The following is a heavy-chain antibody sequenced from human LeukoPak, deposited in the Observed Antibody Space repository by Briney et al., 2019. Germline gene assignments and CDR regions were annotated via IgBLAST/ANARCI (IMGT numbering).Heavy chain of an antibody. V-gene: IGHV3-7*01. J-gene: IGHJ4*02. CDR2: INQGGSDK. D-gene: IGHD1-14*01. Sequence: PGGSLRLSCAASGFNLGSNWMSWVRQAPGKGLEWVANINQGGSDKYYVDSVKGRFTISRDNANNLLYLQMNSLRGEDTAVYYCTRDRSRAEDDWGQGTLVTVSS. CDR1: GFNLGSNW. CDR3: TRDRSRAEDD.